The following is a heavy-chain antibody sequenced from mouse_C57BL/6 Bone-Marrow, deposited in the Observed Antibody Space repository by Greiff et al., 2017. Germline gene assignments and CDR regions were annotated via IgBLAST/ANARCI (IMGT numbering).Heavy chain of an antibody. Sequence: ESGPGLVKPSQSLSLTCSVTGYSIPSGYYWNWIRQFPGNKLEWMGYISYDGSNNYNPSLKNRISITRDTSKNQFFLKLNSVTTEDTATYYCARGGYGDYWGQGTSVTVSS. CDR1: GYSIPSGYY. J-gene: IGHJ4*01. V-gene: IGHV3-6*01. D-gene: IGHD2-10*02. CDR3: ARGGYGDY. CDR2: ISYDGSN.